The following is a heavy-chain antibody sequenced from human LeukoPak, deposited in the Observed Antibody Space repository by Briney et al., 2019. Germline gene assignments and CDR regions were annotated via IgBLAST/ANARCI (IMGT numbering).Heavy chain of an antibody. CDR1: GYTFTSYG. CDR3: ARVVTIFGVVPSSYYYYMDV. CDR2: ISAYNGNT. Sequence: GASVKVSCKASGYTFTSYGISWVRQAPGQGLEWMGWISAYNGNTNYAQKLQGRVTMTTDTSTSTAYMELRSLRSDDTAVYYCARVVTIFGVVPSSYYYYMDVWGKGTTVTVSS. D-gene: IGHD3-3*01. V-gene: IGHV1-18*01. J-gene: IGHJ6*03.